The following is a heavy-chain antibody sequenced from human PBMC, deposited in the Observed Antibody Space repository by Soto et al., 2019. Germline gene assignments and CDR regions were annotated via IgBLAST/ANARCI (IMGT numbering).Heavy chain of an antibody. J-gene: IGHJ1*01. V-gene: IGHV1-18*01. Sequence: QVQLVQSGAEVKKPGASVKVSCKASGYTFTSYGISWVRQAPGQGLEWMGWISAYNGNTNYAQKLQGRVTMTTDTSTSTAYMDLRSQRADDTAVYYCARDSVGLMGAGAIAEYFQHWGQGTLVTVSS. D-gene: IGHD1-26*01. CDR3: ARDSVGLMGAGAIAEYFQH. CDR2: ISAYNGNT. CDR1: GYTFTSYG.